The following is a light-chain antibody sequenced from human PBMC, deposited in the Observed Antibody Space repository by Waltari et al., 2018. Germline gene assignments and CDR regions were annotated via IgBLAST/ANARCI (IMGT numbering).Light chain of an antibody. CDR3: QHYNNLPYT. V-gene: IGKV1-33*01. CDR1: KDIRKN. Sequence: IQMTQSPSSLSASIGVRVTITCRASKDIRKNLSWFQERPGKAPKLLIYDASNLEAGVPSRFSGTGSGTDFSLTISSLQPEDSATYYCQHYNNLPYTFSRGTKLQIK. CDR2: DAS. J-gene: IGKJ2*01.